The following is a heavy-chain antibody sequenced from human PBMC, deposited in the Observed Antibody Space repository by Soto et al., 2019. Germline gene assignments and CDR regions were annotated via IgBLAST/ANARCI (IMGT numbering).Heavy chain of an antibody. CDR2: INPNSGST. CDR1: GYTFTGYY. J-gene: IGHJ6*02. V-gene: IGHV1-2*04. D-gene: IGHD1-7*01. Sequence: QVQLVQSGAEVKKSGASVKVSCKASGYTFTGYYMHWVRQAPGQGLEWLGWINPNSGSTNYAQKFRCWVTRTRDTPISTAYMELSRLRSDDTAVYYCARANWNYVHSMDVWGQGTTVTVSS. CDR3: ARANWNYVHSMDV.